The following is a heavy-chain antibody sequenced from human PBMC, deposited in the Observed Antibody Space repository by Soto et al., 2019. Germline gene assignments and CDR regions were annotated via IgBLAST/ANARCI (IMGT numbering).Heavy chain of an antibody. CDR2: INHSGST. CDR3: ARGRVDIVATITFYYYYGMDV. D-gene: IGHD5-12*01. CDR1: GGSFSGYY. V-gene: IGHV4-34*01. Sequence: SETLSLTCAVYGGSFSGYYWSWIRQPPGKGLEWIGEINHSGSTNYNPSLKSRVTISVDTSKNQFSLKLSSVTAADTAVYYCARGRVDIVATITFYYYYGMDVWGQGTTVTVSS. J-gene: IGHJ6*02.